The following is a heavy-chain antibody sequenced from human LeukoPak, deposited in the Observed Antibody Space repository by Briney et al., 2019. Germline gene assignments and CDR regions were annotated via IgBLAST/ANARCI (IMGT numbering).Heavy chain of an antibody. CDR3: ARRHYYDSSGYYYDWFDP. CDR1: GGTFSSYA. J-gene: IGHJ5*02. V-gene: IGHV1-69*05. Sequence: SVKVSCKASGGTFSSYAISWVRQAPGQGLEWMGGIIPIFGTANYAQKFQGRVTITTDESTSTAYMELSSLRSEDTAVYYRARRHYYDSSGYYYDWFDPWGQGTLVTVSS. D-gene: IGHD3-22*01. CDR2: IIPIFGTA.